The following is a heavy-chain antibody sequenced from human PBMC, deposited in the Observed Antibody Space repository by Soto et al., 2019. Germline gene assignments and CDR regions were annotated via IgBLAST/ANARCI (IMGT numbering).Heavy chain of an antibody. CDR3: AKDRVESGLGEIDY. Sequence: QVQLVESGGGVVQPGTSLRLSCAASGFNVITYGIHWVRQAPGEGLEWVAIFWANGRHQYYADSVKGRFTVSRDNPRNTVYLQMNSLRAEDTAVYYCAKDRVESGLGEIDYWGQGTLVTVSS. J-gene: IGHJ4*02. D-gene: IGHD3-16*01. V-gene: IGHV3-33*06. CDR2: FWANGRHQ. CDR1: GFNVITYG.